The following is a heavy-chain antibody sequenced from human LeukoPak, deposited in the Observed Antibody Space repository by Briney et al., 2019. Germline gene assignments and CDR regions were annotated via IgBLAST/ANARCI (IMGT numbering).Heavy chain of an antibody. J-gene: IGHJ6*03. D-gene: IGHD3-3*01. Sequence: SVKVSCKASGGTFSSYAMSWLRQAPGQGPDWMGGLIPIFGTANYAQKFQGSVTINADESTSTAYMELSSLRSEDTAVYYCATGITIFGVVPARPKPYYYYYMDVWGKGTTVTVSS. V-gene: IGHV1-69*01. CDR3: ATGITIFGVVPARPKPYYYYYMDV. CDR1: GGTFSSYA. CDR2: LIPIFGTA.